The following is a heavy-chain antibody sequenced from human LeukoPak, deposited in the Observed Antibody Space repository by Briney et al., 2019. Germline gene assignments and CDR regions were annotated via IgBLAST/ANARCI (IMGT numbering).Heavy chain of an antibody. J-gene: IGHJ6*02. V-gene: IGHV4-39*01. CDR3: ARASPLYYYYGMDV. Sequence: SETLSLTCTVSGGSISSSSYYWGWIRQPPGKGLEWIGSIYYSGSTYYNPSLKGRVTISVDTSKNQFSLKLSSVTAADTAVYYCARASPLYYYYGMDVWGQGTTVTVSS. CDR2: IYYSGST. CDR1: GGSISSSSYY.